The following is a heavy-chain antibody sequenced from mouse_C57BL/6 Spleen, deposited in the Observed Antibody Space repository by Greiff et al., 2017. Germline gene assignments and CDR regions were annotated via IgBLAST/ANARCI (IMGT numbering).Heavy chain of an antibody. Sequence: EVKLEESGPGLVKPSQSLSLTCSVTGYSITSGYYWNWIRQFPGNKLEWMGYISYDGSNNYNPSLKNRISITRDTSKNQFFLKLNSVTTEDTATYYCARDILRGFAYWGQGTLVTVSA. J-gene: IGHJ3*01. CDR1: GYSITSGYY. CDR3: ARDILRGFAY. V-gene: IGHV3-6*01. D-gene: IGHD1-1*01. CDR2: ISYDGSN.